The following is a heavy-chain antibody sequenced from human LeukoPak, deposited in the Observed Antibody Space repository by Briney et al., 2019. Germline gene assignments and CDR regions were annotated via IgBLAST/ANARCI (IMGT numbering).Heavy chain of an antibody. Sequence: GASVKVPCTASGYTFTSYDISWARQATGQGLEWVGWMNPNSGTTAYAQKFQGRVTITRNTSISTAYMVLSSLRSEDTAIYCCAREDYYDSGSNDYWGQGTLVTVSS. CDR1: GYTFTSYD. CDR3: AREDYYDSGSNDY. V-gene: IGHV1-8*03. D-gene: IGHD3-22*01. CDR2: MNPNSGTT. J-gene: IGHJ4*02.